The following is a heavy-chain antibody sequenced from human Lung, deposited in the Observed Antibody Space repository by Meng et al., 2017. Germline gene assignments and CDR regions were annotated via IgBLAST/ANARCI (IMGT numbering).Heavy chain of an antibody. J-gene: IGHJ4*02. CDR3: ARDEDISAAGKLFGDY. V-gene: IGHV1-2*06. CDR2: INPKSGDT. Sequence: VQVARPRVEVKKPGASRTVTCKASGYTFPDYWLHLVRPAPGQGLEWMGRINPKSGDTHYAQRFQGRVTMTGDTSISTAYMELSGLRSDDTAMYYCARDEDISAAGKLFGDYWGQGTLVTVSS. D-gene: IGHD6-13*01. CDR1: GYTFPDYW.